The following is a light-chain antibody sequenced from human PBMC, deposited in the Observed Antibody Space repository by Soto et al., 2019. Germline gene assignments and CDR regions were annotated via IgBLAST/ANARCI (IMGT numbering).Light chain of an antibody. CDR2: GAS. J-gene: IGKJ5*01. CDR1: QSVSSSY. Sequence: EIVLTQSPGTLSLSPGERATLSCRASQSVSSSYFAWYQQKPGQAPRLLIYGASSSATGIPDRFSGSGSGTDFTLTISRLEAEDFAVYYCQQYGSSPAITFGQGTRLEIK. V-gene: IGKV3-20*01. CDR3: QQYGSSPAIT.